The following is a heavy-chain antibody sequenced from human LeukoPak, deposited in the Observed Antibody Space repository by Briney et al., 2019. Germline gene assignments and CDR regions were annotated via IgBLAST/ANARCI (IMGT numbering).Heavy chain of an antibody. CDR1: GYTFTSYY. CDR2: INPNSGST. D-gene: IGHD3-3*01. CDR3: ARANMGVVIPHFDY. V-gene: IGHV1-46*01. J-gene: IGHJ4*02. Sequence: ASVKVSCKASGYTFTSYYMHWVRQAPGQGLEWMGIINPNSGSTSYAQKFQGRVTLTRDTSTSTVYLELTRLRSEDTAVFYCARANMGVVIPHFDYGGQGTLVTFSP.